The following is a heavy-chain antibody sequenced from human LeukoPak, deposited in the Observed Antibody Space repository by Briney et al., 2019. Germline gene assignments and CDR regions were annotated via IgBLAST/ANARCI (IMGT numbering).Heavy chain of an antibody. Sequence: PGGSLRLSCAASGFTFSNNGMHWVRQTPGKGLEWVAFTRYDGSKTFYGDSVRGRFTISRDNSKNTLYLQMNSLTTDDSAVYYCAKARYSGSPALDFWGQGTLVTVSS. CDR2: TRYDGSKT. D-gene: IGHD1-26*01. J-gene: IGHJ4*02. CDR1: GFTFSNNG. V-gene: IGHV3-30*02. CDR3: AKARYSGSPALDF.